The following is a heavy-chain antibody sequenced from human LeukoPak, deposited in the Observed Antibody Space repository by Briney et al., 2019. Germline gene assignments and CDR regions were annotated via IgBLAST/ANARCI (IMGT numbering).Heavy chain of an antibody. Sequence: SETLSLTCAVYGGSFSGYYWSWIRQPPGKGLEWIGEINHSGSTNYNPSLKSRVTISVDTSKNQSSLKLSSVTAADTAVYYCARRTGGLRFSSLASWGQGTLVTVSS. CDR3: ARRTGGLRFSSLAS. CDR1: GGSFSGYY. CDR2: INHSGST. D-gene: IGHD3-3*01. V-gene: IGHV4-34*01. J-gene: IGHJ4*02.